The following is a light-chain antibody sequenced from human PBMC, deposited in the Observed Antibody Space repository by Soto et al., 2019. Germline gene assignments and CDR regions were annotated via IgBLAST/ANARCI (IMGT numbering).Light chain of an antibody. CDR1: SSDVGDYKY. CDR3: FSYTSSGTYV. CDR2: EVS. V-gene: IGLV2-14*01. Sequence: LTQPASVSGSPGQSITISCTGTSSDVGDYKYVSWYQQHPGKAPKLMIYEVSNRPSGVSNRFSGSKSGNTASLTISGLQAEDETDYYCFSYTSSGTYVFGTGTKVTVL. J-gene: IGLJ1*01.